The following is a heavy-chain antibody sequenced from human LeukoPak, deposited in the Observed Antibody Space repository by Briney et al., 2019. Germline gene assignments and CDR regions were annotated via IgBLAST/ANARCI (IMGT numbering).Heavy chain of an antibody. CDR1: GLTFSSYS. CDR3: ARAWLASFDY. J-gene: IGHJ4*02. CDR2: ISSRSSYI. D-gene: IGHD6-19*01. Sequence: GGSLRLSCAASGLTFSSYSMNWVRQAPGKGLEWVSSISSRSSYIYYADSVKGRFTISRDNAKNSLYLQMNSLRAEDTAVYYCARAWLASFDYWGQGTLVTVFS. V-gene: IGHV3-21*01.